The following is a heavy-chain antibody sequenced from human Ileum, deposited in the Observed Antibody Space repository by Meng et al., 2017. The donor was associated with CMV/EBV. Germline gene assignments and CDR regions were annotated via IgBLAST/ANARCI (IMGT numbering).Heavy chain of an antibody. J-gene: IGHJ4*02. V-gene: IGHV4-30-4*08. CDR3: TRDHVFGDYQNFLEY. CDR2: TKYSGRT. CDR1: GGSISSGDYY. D-gene: IGHD4-17*01. Sequence: SGGSISSGDYYWSWIRQPPGKGLEWIGFTKYSGRTYYNPSLTSRVTISLDTSENHFSLTLNSVTAADTAVYFCTRDHVFGDYQNFLEYWGQGILVTVSS.